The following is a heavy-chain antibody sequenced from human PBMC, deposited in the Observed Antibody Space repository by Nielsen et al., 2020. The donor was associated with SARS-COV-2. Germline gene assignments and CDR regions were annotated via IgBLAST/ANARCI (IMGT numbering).Heavy chain of an antibody. Sequence: SETLSLTCAVFGGSFRGYYWSWIRQSPGKGLEWIGEINHSGSTNYNPSLNSRVTISVDTSKNQFSLKLSSVTAADTAVYYCARHWRQWLELRATYFDYWGQGTLVTVSS. J-gene: IGHJ4*02. V-gene: IGHV4-34*01. CDR3: ARHWRQWLELRATYFDY. CDR2: INHSGST. CDR1: GGSFRGYY. D-gene: IGHD6-19*01.